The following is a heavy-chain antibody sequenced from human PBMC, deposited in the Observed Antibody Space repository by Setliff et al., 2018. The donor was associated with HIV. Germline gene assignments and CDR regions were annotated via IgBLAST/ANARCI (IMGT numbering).Heavy chain of an antibody. CDR3: ARQTWEYYDTLTGYYRSPKNFDS. J-gene: IGHJ4*02. D-gene: IGHD3-9*01. V-gene: IGHV4-4*07. CDR2: IYTSGST. Sequence: PSETLSLTCTVSGGSISSYYWSWIRQPAGKGLEWIGRIYTSGSTNYNPSLKSRVTMSVDTSKNQFSPKLSSVTAPDTAIYYCARQTWEYYDTLTGYYRSPKNFDSWGQGTLVTVSS. CDR1: GGSISSYY.